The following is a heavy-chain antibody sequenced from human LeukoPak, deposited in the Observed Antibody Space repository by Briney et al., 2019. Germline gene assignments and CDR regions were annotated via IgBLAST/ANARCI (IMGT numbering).Heavy chain of an antibody. Sequence: ASVTVSCKASGYTFTSYAMNWVRQAPGQGLEWMGWINTNTGNPTYAQGFTGRFVFSLDTSVSTAYLQISSLKAEDTAVYYCARAMTTVTTYYYYYYMDVWGKGTTVTVSS. J-gene: IGHJ6*03. CDR1: GYTFTSYA. CDR2: INTNTGNP. CDR3: ARAMTTVTTYYYYYYMDV. D-gene: IGHD4-11*01. V-gene: IGHV7-4-1*02.